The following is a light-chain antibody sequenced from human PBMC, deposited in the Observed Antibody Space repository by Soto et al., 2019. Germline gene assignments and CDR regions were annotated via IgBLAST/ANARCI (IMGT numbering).Light chain of an antibody. V-gene: IGKV1-33*01. Sequence: DIQMTQSPSSLSASVGDRVTITCQATQGISNYLSWYQQRPGRAPKLLVYDASTLEPGVPSRFSGSGSGTDFTFTITSLQPEDVATYYCQQCDSLPLTFGGGNKVEIK. CDR2: DAS. CDR3: QQCDSLPLT. J-gene: IGKJ4*01. CDR1: QGISNY.